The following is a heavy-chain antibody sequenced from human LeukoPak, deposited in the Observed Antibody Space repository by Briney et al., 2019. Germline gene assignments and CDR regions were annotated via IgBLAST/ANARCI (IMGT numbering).Heavy chain of an antibody. Sequence: GGSLRLSCAASGFTFSSYAMHWVRQAPGKGLEWVAVISYDGSNKYYADSVKGRFTISRDNSKNTLYLQMNSLRAEDTAVYYCARPPGYCTNGVCYSSFDYWGQGTLVTVSS. J-gene: IGHJ4*02. D-gene: IGHD2-8*01. CDR3: ARPPGYCTNGVCYSSFDY. V-gene: IGHV3-30-3*01. CDR1: GFTFSSYA. CDR2: ISYDGSNK.